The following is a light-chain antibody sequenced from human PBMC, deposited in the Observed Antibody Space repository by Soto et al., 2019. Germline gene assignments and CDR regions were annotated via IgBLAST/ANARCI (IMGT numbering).Light chain of an antibody. Sequence: QSVLTQPASVSGSPGQSITISCTGTSSDVGGYNYVSWYQQHPGKAPRLMIYEVSNRPSGVSNRFSGSKSGNTASLTISGLRVEDEADYYCSSNKVPPLVVLGGGTKLPVL. CDR3: SSNKVPPLVV. CDR1: SSDVGGYNY. CDR2: EVS. V-gene: IGLV2-14*01. J-gene: IGLJ2*01.